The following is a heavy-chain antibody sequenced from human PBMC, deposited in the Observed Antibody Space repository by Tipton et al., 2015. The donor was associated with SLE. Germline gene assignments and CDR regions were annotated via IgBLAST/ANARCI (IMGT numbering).Heavy chain of an antibody. CDR1: GGSVSSGFYY. J-gene: IGHJ4*02. V-gene: IGHV4-61*01. Sequence: LRLSCTVSGGSVSSGFYYWSWIRQPPGKGLEWIGYISNSGSTHYNPSLKSRITISIDTSKNQFSLEVNSVTAADTAVYYCTRAYQCFDYWGQGALVTVSS. CDR3: TRAYQCFDY. CDR2: ISNSGST. D-gene: IGHD2-2*01.